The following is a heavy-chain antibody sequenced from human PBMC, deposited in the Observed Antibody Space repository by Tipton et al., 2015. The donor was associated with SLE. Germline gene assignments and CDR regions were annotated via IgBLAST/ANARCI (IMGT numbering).Heavy chain of an antibody. Sequence: LSLTCTVSGGSINNSYYYWAWIRQPPGKGLEWIGSIYYSGSTFNNPSLKSRVTISVDTSKNQFSLELNSVTAADTAVYYCAREVGDGSHDYWGQGSLVTVSS. V-gene: IGHV4-39*07. CDR2: IYYSGST. J-gene: IGHJ4*02. D-gene: IGHD1-26*01. CDR1: GGSINNSYYY. CDR3: AREVGDGSHDY.